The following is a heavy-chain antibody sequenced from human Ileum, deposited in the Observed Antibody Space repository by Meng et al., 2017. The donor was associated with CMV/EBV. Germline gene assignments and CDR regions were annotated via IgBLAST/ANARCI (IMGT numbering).Heavy chain of an antibody. CDR3: ARRLVAAHFDH. V-gene: IGHV4-34*01. D-gene: IGHD2-21*01. Sequence: LPCSVYGGSFSGYYWSWIRQPPGKGLEWMGQINHSRTTNYSPSLKSRVTISVDTSKNQFSLKLTSVSAADTAVYYCARRLVAAHFDHWGQGALVTVSS. CDR1: GGSFSGYY. CDR2: INHSRTT. J-gene: IGHJ4*02.